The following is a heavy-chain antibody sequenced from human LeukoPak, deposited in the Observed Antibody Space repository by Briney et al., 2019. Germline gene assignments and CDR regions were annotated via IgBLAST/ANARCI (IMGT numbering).Heavy chain of an antibody. D-gene: IGHD1-14*01. J-gene: IGHJ6*02. CDR2: INPNSGGT. V-gene: IGHV1-2*02. CDR1: GYTFTGYY. Sequence: ASVKVSCKASGYTFTGYYMHWVRQAPGQGLEWMGWINPNSGGTNYAQKFQGRVTMTRDTSISTAYMELSRLRSDDTAVYYCASEGDLRGSGTYGMDVWGQGTTVNVSS. CDR3: ASEGDLRGSGTYGMDV.